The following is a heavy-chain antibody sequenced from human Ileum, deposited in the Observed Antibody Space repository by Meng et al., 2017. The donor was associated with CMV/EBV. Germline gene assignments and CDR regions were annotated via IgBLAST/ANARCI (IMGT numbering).Heavy chain of an antibody. J-gene: IGHJ4*02. D-gene: IGHD6-19*01. V-gene: IGHV4-30-4*01. Sequence: QVQLQESGPGLVKPSPTLFLTCTVSGDSLSTGDYYWSWIRQPPGKGPEWIGYIYYSGSTLYNPSLKSPVTISLDKSKNQFSLRLRSVTAADTAVYFCAREGGGWYFDSWGQGTLVTVSS. CDR3: AREGGGWYFDS. CDR2: IYYSGST. CDR1: GDSLSTGDYY.